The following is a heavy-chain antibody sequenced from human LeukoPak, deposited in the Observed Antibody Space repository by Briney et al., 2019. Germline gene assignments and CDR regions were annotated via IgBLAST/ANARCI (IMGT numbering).Heavy chain of an antibody. CDR3: ARRVSYRNCFDP. J-gene: IGHJ5*02. V-gene: IGHV4-39*01. CDR1: GDSISSGNYY. D-gene: IGHD1-26*01. Sequence: SETLSLTCTVSGDSISSGNYYWGWIRQPPGKGLEWIGSIYCSGSTYYNPSLKSRVTISVDTSKNQFSLKLSSVTAADTAVYYCARRVSYRNCFDPWGQGTLVTVSS. CDR2: IYCSGST.